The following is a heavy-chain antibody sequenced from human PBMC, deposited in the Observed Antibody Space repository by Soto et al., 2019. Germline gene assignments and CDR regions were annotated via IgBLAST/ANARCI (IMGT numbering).Heavy chain of an antibody. CDR3: AGGSGSYYHNWFDP. V-gene: IGHV1-69*13. CDR1: GGTFSSYA. CDR2: IIPIFGTA. J-gene: IGHJ5*02. Sequence: GASVKVSCKASGGTFSSYAISWVRQAPGQGLEWMGGIIPIFGTANYAQKFQGRVTITADESTSTAYMELSSLRSEDTAVYYCAGGSGSYYHNWFDPWGQGTLVTVSS. D-gene: IGHD3-10*01.